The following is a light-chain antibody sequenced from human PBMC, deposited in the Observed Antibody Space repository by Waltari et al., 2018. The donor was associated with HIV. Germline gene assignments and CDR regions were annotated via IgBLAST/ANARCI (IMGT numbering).Light chain of an antibody. J-gene: IGKJ4*01. Sequence: DIQMTQSPSSLSASVGDRVTITCQASQDIRWYINWYQQKPGKAPKLLIYDASKLETGVPSRFRGSGSGTDFIFTISSLQPEDIATYYCQQYNNFPLTFGGGTKVEIK. CDR1: QDIRWY. CDR3: QQYNNFPLT. V-gene: IGKV1-33*01. CDR2: DAS.